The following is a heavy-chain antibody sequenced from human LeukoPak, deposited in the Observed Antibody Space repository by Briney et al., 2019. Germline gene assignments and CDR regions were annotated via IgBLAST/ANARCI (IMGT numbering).Heavy chain of an antibody. CDR2: IKQDGSNQ. CDR1: GFTFSSYW. CDR3: ARAGFCGRDCFYGMDV. D-gene: IGHD2-21*01. J-gene: IGHJ6*02. V-gene: IGHV3-7*04. Sequence: GGSLRLSCAASGFTFSSYWMNWVRQAPGKGLEWVANIKQDGSNQYYVDSVKGRFTISRDNAMNSLYLQMNSLRAEDTAVYLCARAGFCGRDCFYGMDVWGHGTTVTVSS.